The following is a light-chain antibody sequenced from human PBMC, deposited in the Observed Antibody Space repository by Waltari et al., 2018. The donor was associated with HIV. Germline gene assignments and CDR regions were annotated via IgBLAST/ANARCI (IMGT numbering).Light chain of an antibody. CDR3: QQHYNTPLT. V-gene: IGKV4-1*01. CDR1: QSILYSSNSKNY. CDR2: WAS. J-gene: IGKJ4*01. Sequence: DIVMTQSPDSLAVSLGERATINCKSRQSILYSSNSKNYLAWYQQKPRQPPKLLIYWASTRESGIPDRFSGSGSGTDFTLTISSLQAEDVAVYYCQQHYNTPLTFGGGTRVDIK.